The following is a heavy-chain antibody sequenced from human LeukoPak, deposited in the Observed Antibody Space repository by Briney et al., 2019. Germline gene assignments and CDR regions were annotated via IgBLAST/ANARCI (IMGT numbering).Heavy chain of an antibody. CDR3: ARDDCSGGSCYSN. V-gene: IGHV4-39*07. CDR2: IYYSGST. J-gene: IGHJ4*02. CDR1: GGSISSSSYY. D-gene: IGHD2-15*01. Sequence: PSETLSLTCTVSGGSISSSSYYWGWLRQPPGKGLEWIGSIYYSGSTYYNPSLKSRVTISVDTSKNQFSLKLSSVTAADTAVYYCARDDCSGGSCYSNWGQGTLVAVSS.